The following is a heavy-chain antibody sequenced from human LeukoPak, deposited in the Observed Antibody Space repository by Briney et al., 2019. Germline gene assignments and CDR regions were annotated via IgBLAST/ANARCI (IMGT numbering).Heavy chain of an antibody. V-gene: IGHV4-39*01. D-gene: IGHD3-3*01. CDR1: GGSISSSSYY. Sequence: SETLSLTCTVSGGSISSSSYYWGWIRQPPGKGLEWIGSIYYSGSTYYNPSLKSRVTISVDTSKNQFSLKLSSVTAADTAVYYCARLAHYDFWNGYVAFDIWGQGTMVTVSS. CDR3: ARLAHYDFWNGYVAFDI. CDR2: IYYSGST. J-gene: IGHJ3*02.